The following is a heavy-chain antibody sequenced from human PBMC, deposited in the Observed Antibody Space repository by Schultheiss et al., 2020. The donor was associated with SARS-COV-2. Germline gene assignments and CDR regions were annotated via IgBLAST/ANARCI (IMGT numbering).Heavy chain of an antibody. V-gene: IGHV3-23*01. Sequence: GGSLRLSCAASGFTFSNYGMSWVRQAPGKGLEWVSSISGSGVNTYYADSVKGRFTISRDNSKNTLYLQMNSLRAEDTAVYYCATLVGSYALSGDDDFDYWGQGTLVTVSS. J-gene: IGHJ4*02. CDR2: ISGSGVNT. CDR1: GFTFSNYG. D-gene: IGHD1-26*01. CDR3: ATLVGSYALSGDDDFDY.